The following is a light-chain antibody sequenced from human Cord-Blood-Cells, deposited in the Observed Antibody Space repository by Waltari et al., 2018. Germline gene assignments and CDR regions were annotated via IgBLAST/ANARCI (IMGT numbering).Light chain of an antibody. CDR3: SSYTSSSTLV. V-gene: IGLV2-14*03. J-gene: IGLJ3*02. Sequence: QSALTQPASVSGSPGQSLTISGTGTSSDVGGFNFVSWYQQHPGKAPKLMIYDVSNRPSGVSNRFSGSKSGNTASLTISVLQAEDEADYYCSSYTSSSTLVFGGGTKLTVL. CDR1: SSDVGGFNF. CDR2: DVS.